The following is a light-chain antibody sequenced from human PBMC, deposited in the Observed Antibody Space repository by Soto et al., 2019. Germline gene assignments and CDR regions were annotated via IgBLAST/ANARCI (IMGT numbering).Light chain of an antibody. CDR2: AAS. V-gene: IGKV1-6*01. Sequence: AIQMTQSPSSLSASVGDRVTITCRASQDIRIDLGWYQQTPGKAPKLLIYAASTLQSGVPSRFSGSGSGTDFTLTISSLQPEDFASYYCLQDYIHPFTFGPGTKVDIK. CDR1: QDIRID. J-gene: IGKJ3*01. CDR3: LQDYIHPFT.